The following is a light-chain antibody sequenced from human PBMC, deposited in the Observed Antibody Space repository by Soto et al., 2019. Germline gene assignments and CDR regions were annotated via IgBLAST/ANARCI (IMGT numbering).Light chain of an antibody. J-gene: IGKJ5*01. V-gene: IGKV1-39*01. CDR2: AAS. CDR1: QDISNY. CDR3: QQSYSTPIT. Sequence: DIQMTQSPSSLSASVGDRFTITCQASQDISNYLNWYQQKPGKAPKLLIYAASSLQSGVPSRFSGSGSGTDFTLTISSLQPEDFATYYCQQSYSTPITFGQGTRLEIK.